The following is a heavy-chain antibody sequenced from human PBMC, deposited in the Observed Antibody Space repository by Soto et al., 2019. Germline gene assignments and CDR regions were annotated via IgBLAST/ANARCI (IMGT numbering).Heavy chain of an antibody. CDR3: AKRGSTGTSTYWYFDL. V-gene: IGHV3-23*01. D-gene: IGHD1-7*01. J-gene: IGHJ2*01. CDR2: ISGSGGST. CDR1: GFTFSSYA. Sequence: GGSLRLSCAASGFTFSSYAMSWVRQAPGKGLEWVSAISGSGGSTYYADSVKGRFTISRDNSKNTLYLQMNSLRAEDTAVYYCAKRGSTGTSTYWYFDLWGRGTLVTVSS.